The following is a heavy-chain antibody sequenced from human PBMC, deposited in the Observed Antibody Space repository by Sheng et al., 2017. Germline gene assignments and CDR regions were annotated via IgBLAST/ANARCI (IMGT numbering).Heavy chain of an antibody. V-gene: IGHV4-38-2*01. CDR1: VTPSAVVTT. CDR3: ARSGCSGGSCYSY. D-gene: IGHD2-15*01. CDR2: SFIVGAP. J-gene: IGHJ4*02. Sequence: QVQLQESGPGLVKAFGDPCPSPALSLVTPSAVVTTGAGSGRPQGRGWSGLGISFIVGAPTTTRPSKSRVTISVDTSKNQFSLKLSSVTAADTAVYYCARSGCSGGSCYSYWGQGTLVTISS.